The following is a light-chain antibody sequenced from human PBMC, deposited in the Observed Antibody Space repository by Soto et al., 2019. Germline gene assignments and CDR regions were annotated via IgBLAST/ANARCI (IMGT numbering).Light chain of an antibody. V-gene: IGLV2-23*03. CDR3: CSYAGSSTFHVV. CDR1: SSDVGSYNL. CDR2: EGS. Sequence: QSALTQPASVSGSPGQSITISCTGTSSDVGSYNLVSWYQQHPGKAPKLMIYEGSKRPSGVSNRFSGSKSGNTASLTISGLQAEDEADYYCCSYAGSSTFHVVFGGGTKLTFL. J-gene: IGLJ2*01.